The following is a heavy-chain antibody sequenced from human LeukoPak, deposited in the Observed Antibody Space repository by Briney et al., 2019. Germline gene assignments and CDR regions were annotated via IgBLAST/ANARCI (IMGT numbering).Heavy chain of an antibody. V-gene: IGHV4-61*01. CDR2: IYYSGST. CDR1: GGSISSSTYY. CDR3: ARDQYYYDSSGYSRRFDY. J-gene: IGHJ4*02. Sequence: SETLSLTCTVSGGSISSSTYYWTWIRQPPGKGLEWIGYIYYSGSTNYNPSLKSRVTISVDTSKNQFSLKLTSVTAADTAVYYCARDQYYYDSSGYSRRFDYWGQGTLVTVSS. D-gene: IGHD3-22*01.